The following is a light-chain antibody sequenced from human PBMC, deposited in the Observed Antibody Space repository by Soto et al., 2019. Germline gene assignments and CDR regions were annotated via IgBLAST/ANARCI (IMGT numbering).Light chain of an antibody. Sequence: QSALTQPASVSGSPGQSITISCTGTSSDVGGYNYVSWYQQHPGKAPKLMIYKVSNRPSGVSNRFSGSKSGNTASLTISGLQAEDEADYYCSSYININSGYVFGTGTKLTVL. CDR3: SSYININSGYV. V-gene: IGLV2-14*01. CDR2: KVS. CDR1: SSDVGGYNY. J-gene: IGLJ1*01.